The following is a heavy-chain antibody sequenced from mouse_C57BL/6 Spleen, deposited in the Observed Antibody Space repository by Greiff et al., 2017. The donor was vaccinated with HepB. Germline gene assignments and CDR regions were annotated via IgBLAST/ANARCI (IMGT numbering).Heavy chain of an antibody. Sequence: VQLQQPGAELVKPGASVKLSCKASGYTFTRYWMHWVKQRPGRGLEWIGRIDPNSGGTKYNEKFKSKATLTVDKPSSTAYMQLSSLTSEDSAVYYCASDWGTTVVAPYYAMDYWGQGTSVTVSS. CDR2: IDPNSGGT. CDR1: GYTFTRYW. D-gene: IGHD1-1*01. J-gene: IGHJ4*01. CDR3: ASDWGTTVVAPYYAMDY. V-gene: IGHV1-72*01.